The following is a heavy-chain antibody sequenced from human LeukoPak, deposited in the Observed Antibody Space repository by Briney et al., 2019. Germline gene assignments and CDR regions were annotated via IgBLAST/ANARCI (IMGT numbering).Heavy chain of an antibody. Sequence: RPGGSLRLSCAASGFTFSSYAMSWVRQAPGKGLEGVSAISGSGGSTYYADSVKGRFTISRDNSRNTLYLQMNSLRAEDTAVYYCARVPGGWYGNAFDIWGQGTMVTVSS. CDR3: ARVPGGWYGNAFDI. CDR1: GFTFSSYA. CDR2: ISGSGGST. J-gene: IGHJ3*02. D-gene: IGHD6-19*01. V-gene: IGHV3-23*01.